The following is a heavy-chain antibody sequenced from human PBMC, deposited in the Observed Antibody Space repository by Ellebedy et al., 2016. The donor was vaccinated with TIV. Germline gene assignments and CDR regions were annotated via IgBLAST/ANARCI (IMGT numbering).Heavy chain of an antibody. V-gene: IGHV1-46*04. D-gene: IGHD6-13*01. CDR2: INPSGGST. CDR1: GYTFTSYY. CDR3: AIGQYSSSWSYYFDY. Sequence: AASVKVSCKASGYTFTSYYMHWVRQAPGQGLEWMGIINPSGGSTSYAQKLQGRVTMTRDTSTTTVYMELSSLRSEDTAVYYCAIGQYSSSWSYYFDYWGQGTLVTVSS. J-gene: IGHJ4*02.